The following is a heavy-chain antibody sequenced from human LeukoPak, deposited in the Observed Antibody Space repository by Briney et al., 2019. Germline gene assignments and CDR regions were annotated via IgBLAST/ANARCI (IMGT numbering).Heavy chain of an antibody. CDR2: ISSNGGST. D-gene: IGHD3-10*01. J-gene: IGHJ4*02. CDR3: ATDLGGSGSFQYYFDY. V-gene: IGHV3-64D*06. CDR1: GFTFSSNS. Sequence: GGSLRLSCSASGFTFSSNSRHWVRQAPGKGLEYVSAISSNGGSTYYADSVKGRFTITRDNSKNTLYLQMSSLRAEDTAVYYCATDLGGSGSFQYYFDYWGQGTLVTVSS.